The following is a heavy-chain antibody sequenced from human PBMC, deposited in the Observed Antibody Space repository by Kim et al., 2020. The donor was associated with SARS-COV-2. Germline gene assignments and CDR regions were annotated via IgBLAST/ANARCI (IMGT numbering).Heavy chain of an antibody. CDR2: INGRGDTT. Sequence: GGYLRLSCAASGITFSNNPMSWVRQAPGKGLEWVSVINGRGDTTYYVDSVKGRFSISRDNSKNTLYLQMNSLRVEDSAVYYCAKDPHPAYCGGDCYLSWGQGTLVTVSS. CDR1: GITFSNNP. V-gene: IGHV3-23*01. D-gene: IGHD2-21*02. CDR3: AKDPHPAYCGGDCYLS. J-gene: IGHJ5*02.